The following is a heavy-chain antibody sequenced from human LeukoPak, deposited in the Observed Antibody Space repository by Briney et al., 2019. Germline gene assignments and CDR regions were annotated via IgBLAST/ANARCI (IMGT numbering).Heavy chain of an antibody. CDR3: ASPVTTAYYYGMDV. J-gene: IGHJ6*02. Sequence: QSGGSLRLSCAASGFTFSSYAMSWVRQAPGKGLEWVSAISGSGGSTYYADSVRGRFTISRDNSKNTLYLQMNSLRAEDTAVYYCASPVTTAYYYGMDVWGQGTTVTVSS. CDR1: GFTFSSYA. V-gene: IGHV3-23*01. D-gene: IGHD4-17*01. CDR2: ISGSGGST.